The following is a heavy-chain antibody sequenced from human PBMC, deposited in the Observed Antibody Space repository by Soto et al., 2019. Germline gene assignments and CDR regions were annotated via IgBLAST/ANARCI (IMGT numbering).Heavy chain of an antibody. CDR1: GGSISSYY. CDR3: ARLGYCSGGSCYSPSYYYGMDV. D-gene: IGHD2-15*01. J-gene: IGHJ6*02. Sequence: PSETLSLTCTVSGGSISSYYWSWIRQPPGKGLEWIGYIYYSGGTNYNPSLKSRVTISVDTSKNQFSLKLSSVTAADTAVYYCARLGYCSGGSCYSPSYYYGMDVWGQGTTVTVSS. CDR2: IYYSGGT. V-gene: IGHV4-59*01.